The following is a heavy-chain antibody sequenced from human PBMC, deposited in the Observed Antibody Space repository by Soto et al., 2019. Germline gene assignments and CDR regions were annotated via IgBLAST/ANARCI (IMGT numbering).Heavy chain of an antibody. D-gene: IGHD6-13*01. CDR3: ARDLGGSSSWYRYYYYYGMDV. CDR2: ISSSSSTI. J-gene: IGHJ6*02. Sequence: PGGSLRLSCAASGFTFSSYSMNWVRQAPGKGLEWVSYISSSSSTIYYADSVKGRFTISRDNAKNSLYLQMNSLRDEDTAVYYCARDLGGSSSWYRYYYYYGMDVWGQGTTVTVSS. V-gene: IGHV3-48*02. CDR1: GFTFSSYS.